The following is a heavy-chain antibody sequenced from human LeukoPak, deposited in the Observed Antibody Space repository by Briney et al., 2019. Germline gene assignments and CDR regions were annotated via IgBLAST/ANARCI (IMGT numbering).Heavy chain of an antibody. CDR2: IYYSGSH. CDR3: ARGYSGSYGRFDY. Sequence: SETLSLTCTVSRGSISSYYWSWIRQPPGKGLEWIGYIYYSGSHNYNPSLNSRVTISVDTSKNQISLKLSSVTAADTAVYYCARGYSGSYGRFDYWGPGTLVTVSS. V-gene: IGHV4-59*01. J-gene: IGHJ4*02. CDR1: RGSISSYY. D-gene: IGHD1-26*01.